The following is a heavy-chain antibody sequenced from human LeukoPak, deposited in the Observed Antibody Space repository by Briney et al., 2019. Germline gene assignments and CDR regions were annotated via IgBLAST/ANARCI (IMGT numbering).Heavy chain of an antibody. D-gene: IGHD1-1*01. V-gene: IGHV1-46*01. CDR3: ARDLVKLERTNTFDY. Sequence: ASVKVSCKASGYTFTSYYMHWVRQAPGQGLEWMGIINPSGGSTSYAQKFQGRVTMTRDMSTSTAYMELRSLRSDDTAVYYCARDLVKLERTNTFDYWGQGTLVTVSS. CDR2: INPSGGST. J-gene: IGHJ4*02. CDR1: GYTFTSYY.